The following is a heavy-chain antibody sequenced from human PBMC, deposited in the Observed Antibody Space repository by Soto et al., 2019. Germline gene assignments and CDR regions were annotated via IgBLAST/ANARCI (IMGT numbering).Heavy chain of an antibody. Sequence: QVQLVQSGVEVKKPGSSVKVSCKASGGTFSSYTISWVRQAPGQGLEWMGRIIPILGIANYAQKFQGRVTITADKSTSTAYMELSSLRSEDTAVYYCARETGYYDSSGYPYYFDYWGQGTLVTVSS. CDR3: ARETGYYDSSGYPYYFDY. CDR1: GGTFSSYT. J-gene: IGHJ4*02. D-gene: IGHD3-22*01. CDR2: IIPILGIA. V-gene: IGHV1-69*08.